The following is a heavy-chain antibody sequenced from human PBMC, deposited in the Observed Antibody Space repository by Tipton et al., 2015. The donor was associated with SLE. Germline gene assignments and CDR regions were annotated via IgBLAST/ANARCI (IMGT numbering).Heavy chain of an antibody. Sequence: SLRLSCAASGFTFSNYAMHWVRQAPGKGLEWVAVISYDGSNKYYADSVKGRFTISRDNSKNTLYLQMNSLRAEDTAVYYCARDMIAVAGGDTMLDYWGQGTLVTVSS. D-gene: IGHD6-19*01. CDR2: ISYDGSNK. J-gene: IGHJ4*02. CDR3: ARDMIAVAGGDTMLDY. V-gene: IGHV3-30*04. CDR1: GFTFSNYA.